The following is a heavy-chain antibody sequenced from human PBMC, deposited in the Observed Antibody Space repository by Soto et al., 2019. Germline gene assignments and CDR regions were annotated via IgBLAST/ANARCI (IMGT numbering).Heavy chain of an antibody. D-gene: IGHD3-10*01. CDR2: IIPIFGTP. V-gene: IGHV1-69*01. J-gene: IGHJ4*02. CDR3: ARDRDDDGSGNYYNRIDF. CDR1: GGIFSTYA. Sequence: QVQLVQSGAEVKKPGSSVKVSCKASGGIFSTYAISWLRQAPGQGLEWMGGIIPIFGTPNYAQRFQGRVTITADESTSTAYMARSRLRSEDTAVYYCARDRDDDGSGNYYNRIDFWGQGTLVTVSS.